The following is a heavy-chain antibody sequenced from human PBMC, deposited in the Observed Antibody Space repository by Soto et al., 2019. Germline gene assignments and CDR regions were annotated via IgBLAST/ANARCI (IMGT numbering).Heavy chain of an antibody. V-gene: IGHV4-30-4*01. CDR3: ARDGYGDYGGRFDY. J-gene: IGHJ4*02. Sequence: PSETLSLTCTVSGGSISSGDYYWSWIRQPPGKGLEWIGYIYYSGSTYYNPSLKSRVTISVDTSKNQFSLKLSSVTAADTAVYYCARDGYGDYGGRFDYWGQGTLVTVSS. D-gene: IGHD4-17*01. CDR2: IYYSGST. CDR1: GGSISSGDYY.